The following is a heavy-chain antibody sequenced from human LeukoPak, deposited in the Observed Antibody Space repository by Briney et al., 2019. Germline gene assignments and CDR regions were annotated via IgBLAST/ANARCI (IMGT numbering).Heavy chain of an antibody. J-gene: IGHJ4*02. CDR2: ISAYNGNT. Sequence: ASVKVSCKASGYTFTSYGISWVRQAPGQGLEWMGWISAYNGNTNYAQKLQGRVTMTTDTSTSTVYMEMRSLRSAYTAVYYCARGGGNYVPTMGYWGQGTLVTVSS. V-gene: IGHV1-18*01. D-gene: IGHD4-11*01. CDR1: GYTFTSYG. CDR3: ARGGGNYVPTMGY.